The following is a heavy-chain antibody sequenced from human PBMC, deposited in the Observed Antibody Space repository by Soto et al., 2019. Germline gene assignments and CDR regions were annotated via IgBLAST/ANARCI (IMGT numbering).Heavy chain of an antibody. CDR2: IIPIFGTP. CDR3: ARERSVGYCITTTCPKPFYYCAREAVPAARSHGMDV. V-gene: IGHV1-69*13. CDR1: GGTFTNYA. D-gene: IGHD2-2*01. J-gene: IGHJ6*02. Sequence: SVKVSCKPSGGTFTNYAFSWVRQAPGQGLEWMGGIIPIFGTPDYAQNFQGRVTITADESTRTASMELSSLRSDDTAVYYCARERSVGYCITTTCPKPFYYCAREAVPAARSHGMDVWGQGTTVTVSS.